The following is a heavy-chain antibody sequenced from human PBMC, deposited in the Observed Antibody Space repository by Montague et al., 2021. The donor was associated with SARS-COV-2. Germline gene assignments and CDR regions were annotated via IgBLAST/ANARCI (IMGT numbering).Heavy chain of an antibody. V-gene: IGHV4-4*02. J-gene: IGHJ4*02. CDR1: GASISSTNW. Sequence: SETLSLTCAVSGASISSTNWRTWVRQPPGKGLEWIGEMYHTGTTNYNPYLMSRVTISLDESKNQFSLKMTSVTAADTAVYYCASRSIAVAYYFDNWGQGTLVPGSS. CDR2: MYHTGTT. CDR3: ASRSIAVAYYFDN. D-gene: IGHD6-19*01.